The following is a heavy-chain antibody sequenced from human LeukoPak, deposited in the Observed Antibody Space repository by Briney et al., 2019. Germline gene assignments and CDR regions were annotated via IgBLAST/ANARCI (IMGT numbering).Heavy chain of an antibody. V-gene: IGHV4-59*12. J-gene: IGHJ4*02. CDR2: IYYSGST. CDR3: ARVQLGYCSGGSCYGSDY. CDR1: GGSISSYY. D-gene: IGHD2-15*01. Sequence: SETLSLTCTVSGGSISSYYWSWIRQPPGKGLEWIGYIYYSGSTNYNPSLKSRVTISVDTSKNQFSLKLSSVTAADTAVYYCARVQLGYCSGGSCYGSDYWGQGTLVTVSS.